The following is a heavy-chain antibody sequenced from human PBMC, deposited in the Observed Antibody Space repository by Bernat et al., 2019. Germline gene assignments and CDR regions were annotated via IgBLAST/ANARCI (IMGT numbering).Heavy chain of an antibody. Sequence: EVQLLESGGGLVQPGGSLRLSCAASGFTFSSYAMSWVRQAPGKGLEWVSAISGSGGSTYYADSVKGRFTISRDNSKNTLYLQMNSLRAEETAVYYCAKDLPGTYYYDSRGYSGGGQGTLVTVSS. CDR3: AKDLPGTYYYDSRGYSG. V-gene: IGHV3-23*01. CDR2: ISGSGGST. CDR1: GFTFSSYA. J-gene: IGHJ4*02. D-gene: IGHD3-22*01.